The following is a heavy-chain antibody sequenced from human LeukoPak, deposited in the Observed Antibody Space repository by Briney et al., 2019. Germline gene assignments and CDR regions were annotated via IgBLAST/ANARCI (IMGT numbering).Heavy chain of an antibody. J-gene: IGHJ6*03. CDR2: IYHSGST. CDR3: ARVGGSYDYYYYYYMDV. CDR1: GGSISNYY. Sequence: SETLSLTCSVSGGSISNYYWGWIRQPPGKGLEWIGSIYHSGSTYHNPSLKSRVTISVDTSKNQFSLKLSSVTAADTAVYYCARVGGSYDYYYYYYMDVWGKGTTVTVSS. V-gene: IGHV4-38-2*02. D-gene: IGHD1-26*01.